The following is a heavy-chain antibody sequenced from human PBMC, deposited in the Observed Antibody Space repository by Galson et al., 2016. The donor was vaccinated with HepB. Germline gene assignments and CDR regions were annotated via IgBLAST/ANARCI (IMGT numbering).Heavy chain of an antibody. D-gene: IGHD5-18*01. CDR1: GASISSRNYY. V-gene: IGHV4-39*01. CDR3: ASSRTVETVMDPQNPFDC. Sequence: SETLSLTCSVSGASISSRNYYWGWIRQPPEKRLEWIVSMYYRGTTNYNPSLKSRVTISDDTSENQFSLRLTSVTAADTAVDFWASSRTVETVMDPQNPFDCWGQGIMVTGSS. CDR2: MYYRGTT. J-gene: IGHJ4*02.